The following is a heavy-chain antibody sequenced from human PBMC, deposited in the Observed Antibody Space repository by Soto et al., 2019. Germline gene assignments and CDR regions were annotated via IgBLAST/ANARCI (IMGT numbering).Heavy chain of an antibody. CDR3: AKAPRDRGAYYDSSGYYFDY. CDR2: ISGSGGST. CDR1: GFTFSSYA. J-gene: IGHJ4*02. D-gene: IGHD3-22*01. V-gene: IGHV3-23*01. Sequence: GGSLRLSCAASGFTFSSYAMSWVRQAPGKGLEWVSAISGSGGSTYYADSVKGRFTISRDNSKNTLYLQMNSLRAEDTAVYYCAKAPRDRGAYYDSSGYYFDYWGQGTLVTVSS.